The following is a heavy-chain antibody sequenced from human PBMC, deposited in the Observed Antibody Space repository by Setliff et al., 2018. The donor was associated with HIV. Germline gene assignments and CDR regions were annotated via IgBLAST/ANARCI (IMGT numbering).Heavy chain of an antibody. CDR1: GYSFTSYW. CDR2: IYPGDSDT. J-gene: IGHJ4*02. Sequence: PGESLKISCKGSGYSFTSYWIGWVRQMPGKGLEWMGIIYPGDSDTRYSPSFQGQVTISADKSISTAYLQWSSLKASDSAMYYCARHGGYYDSSGYANYWGQGTLVTVSS. V-gene: IGHV5-51*01. D-gene: IGHD3-22*01. CDR3: ARHGGYYDSSGYANY.